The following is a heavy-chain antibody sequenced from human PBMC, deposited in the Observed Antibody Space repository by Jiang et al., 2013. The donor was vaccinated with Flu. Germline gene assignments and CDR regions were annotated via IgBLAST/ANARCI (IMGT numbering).Heavy chain of an antibody. CDR3: ARDHFPYYDFWSGYYTGYYFDY. J-gene: IGHJ4*02. CDR1: GGTFSSYA. D-gene: IGHD3-3*01. V-gene: IGHV1-69*04. Sequence: SGAEVKKPGSSVKVSCKASGGTFSSYAISWVRQAPGQGLEWMGRIIPILGIANYAQKFQGRVTITADKSTSTAYMELSSLRSEDTAVYYCARDHFPYYDFWSGYYTGYYFDYWGQGTLVTVSS. CDR2: IIPILGIA.